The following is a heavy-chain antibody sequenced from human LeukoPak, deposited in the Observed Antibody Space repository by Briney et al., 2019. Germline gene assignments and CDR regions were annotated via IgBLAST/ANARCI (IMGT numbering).Heavy chain of an antibody. J-gene: IGHJ6*03. Sequence: PGGSLRLSCAASGFTFSSYEMNSVRQAPGKGLEWVSYTSISGSTIYYAGSVKGRFTIFRDNAKTSLYLQMSSLSAEDTAVYYCARDLTYYGSGRVYYYYMDVWGKGTTVIISS. CDR2: TSISGSTI. CDR1: GFTFSSYE. CDR3: ARDLTYYGSGRVYYYYMDV. V-gene: IGHV3-48*03. D-gene: IGHD3-10*01.